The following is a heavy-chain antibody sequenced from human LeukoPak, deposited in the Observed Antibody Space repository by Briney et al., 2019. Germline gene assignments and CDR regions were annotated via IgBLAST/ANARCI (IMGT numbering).Heavy chain of an antibody. CDR3: ARDGFSSWPTGNPTFGMDV. CDR2: IWYDGSNK. Sequence: GRSLRLSCAASGFTFSSYGMHWVRQAPGKGLEWVAVIWYDGSNKYYADSVKGRFTISRDNSKNTLYLQMNSLRAEDTAVYYCARDGFSSWPTGNPTFGMDVWGKGTTVTVSS. CDR1: GFTFSSYG. D-gene: IGHD6-13*01. V-gene: IGHV3-33*01. J-gene: IGHJ6*04.